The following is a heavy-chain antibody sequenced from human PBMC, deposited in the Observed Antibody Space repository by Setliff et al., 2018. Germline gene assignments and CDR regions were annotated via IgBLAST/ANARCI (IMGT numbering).Heavy chain of an antibody. Sequence: ASVKVSCKVSGSTLTELTMYWVRQAPGKGLEWMGSFNPEDDEIIYAQKFLGRVTMTEDTSTDTAYMELSSLRSDDTAVYYCASDGQGNYNFWSGSYYYYGMDVWGQGTTVTVSS. D-gene: IGHD3-3*01. V-gene: IGHV1-24*01. CDR2: FNPEDDEI. CDR3: ASDGQGNYNFWSGSYYYYGMDV. CDR1: GSTLTELT. J-gene: IGHJ6*02.